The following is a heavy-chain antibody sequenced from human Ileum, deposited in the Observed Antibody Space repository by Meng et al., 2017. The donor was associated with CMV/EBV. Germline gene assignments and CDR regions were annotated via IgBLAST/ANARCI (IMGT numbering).Heavy chain of an antibody. CDR2: NRNKAYGYST. Sequence: GFTFSDTYMTWVRQAPGKGLEWVGRNRNKAYGYSTEYDASVKGRFSISRDESKNSLYLQMNSLKIDDTAVYYCARGMPWGGRHYFDHWGQGILVTVSS. V-gene: IGHV3-72*01. D-gene: IGHD3-3*01. CDR1: GFTFSDTY. J-gene: IGHJ4*02. CDR3: ARGMPWGGRHYFDH.